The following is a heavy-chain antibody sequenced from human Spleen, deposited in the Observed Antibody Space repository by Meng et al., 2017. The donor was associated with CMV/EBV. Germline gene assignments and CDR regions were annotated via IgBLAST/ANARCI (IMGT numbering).Heavy chain of an antibody. CDR3: ARGGGSGSYLFDY. J-gene: IGHJ4*02. D-gene: IGHD3-10*01. CDR1: GGSISSNSYY. Sequence: SETLSLTCTVSGGSISSNSYYWGWIRQPPGKGLEWIGSIYYGGTTFYNPSLKSRVTISVDTSKNQFSLKLSSVTAADTAVYYCARGGGSGSYLFDYWGQGTLVTVSS. CDR2: IYYGGTT. V-gene: IGHV4-39*07.